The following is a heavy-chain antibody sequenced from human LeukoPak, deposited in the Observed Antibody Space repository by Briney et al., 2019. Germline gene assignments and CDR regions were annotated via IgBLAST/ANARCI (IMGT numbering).Heavy chain of an antibody. D-gene: IGHD6-19*01. V-gene: IGHV3-23*01. Sequence: PGGPLRLSCAASGFTFSSYAMSWVRQAPGKGLEWVSTISGSGTGTYYADSVKGRFTISRDNSKYTLYLQMNSLRADDTAVYYCAKGGYSSGWRNYFDYWGQGTLVTVSS. CDR1: GFTFSSYA. CDR3: AKGGYSSGWRNYFDY. CDR2: ISGSGTGT. J-gene: IGHJ4*02.